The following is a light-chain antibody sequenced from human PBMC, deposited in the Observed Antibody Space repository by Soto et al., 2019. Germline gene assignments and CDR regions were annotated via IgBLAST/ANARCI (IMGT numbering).Light chain of an antibody. J-gene: IGLJ1*01. Sequence: QSALTQPPSVSGSPGQSVTISCTGTSSDVGGYSHVSWYQQHPGKAPKFVIYGVNRRPSGVPDRFSGSKSGNTASLTISGLLAEDEADYYCCSYAGTPYVFGSGTKVPS. CDR2: GVN. CDR1: SSDVGGYSH. V-gene: IGLV2-11*01. CDR3: CSYAGTPYV.